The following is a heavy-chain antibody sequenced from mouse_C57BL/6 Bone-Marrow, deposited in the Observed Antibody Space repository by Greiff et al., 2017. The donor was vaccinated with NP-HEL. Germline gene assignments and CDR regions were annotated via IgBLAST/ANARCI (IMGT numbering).Heavy chain of an antibody. V-gene: IGHV1-81*01. CDR2: IYPRSGNT. J-gene: IGHJ2*01. D-gene: IGHD1-1*01. CDR3: ARLYYYGSDYFDY. CDR1: GYTFTSSG. Sequence: VQLQQSGAELARPGASVKLSCKASGYTFTSSGISWVKQRTGQGLEWIGEIYPRSGNTYYNEKFKGKATLTADKSSSPAYMELSSLPSGDSAVYFCARLYYYGSDYFDYWGQGTTLTVSS.